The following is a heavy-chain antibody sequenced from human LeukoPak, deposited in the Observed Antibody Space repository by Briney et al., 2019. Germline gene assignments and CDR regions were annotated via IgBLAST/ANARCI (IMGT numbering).Heavy chain of an antibody. Sequence: SETLSLTCTVSGGSISSSSYYWGWIRQPPGKGLEWIGSIYYSGSTYYNPSLKSRVTISVDTSKNQFSLKLSSVTAADTAVYHCAGIAAAGDFDYWGQGTLVTVSS. J-gene: IGHJ4*02. CDR1: GGSISSSSYY. V-gene: IGHV4-39*01. CDR3: AGIAAAGDFDY. D-gene: IGHD6-13*01. CDR2: IYYSGST.